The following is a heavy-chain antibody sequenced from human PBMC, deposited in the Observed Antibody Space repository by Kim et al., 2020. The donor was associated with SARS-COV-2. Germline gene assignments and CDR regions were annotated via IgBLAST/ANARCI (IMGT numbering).Heavy chain of an antibody. CDR2: T. CDR3: ARSSGGIRSDY. Sequence: TNYAQKLQGRVTMTTDTSTSTAYMELRSLRSDDTAVYYCARSSGGIRSDYWGQGTLVTVSS. D-gene: IGHD2-15*01. V-gene: IGHV1-18*01. J-gene: IGHJ4*02.